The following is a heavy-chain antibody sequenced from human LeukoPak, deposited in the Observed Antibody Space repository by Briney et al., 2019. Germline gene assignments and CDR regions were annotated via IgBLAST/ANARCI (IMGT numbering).Heavy chain of an antibody. J-gene: IGHJ3*02. CDR1: GYSFTSYW. CDR2: IYPGDSTT. CDR3: ATTVVIAATTSEDAFDI. Sequence: GESLKISCKGSGYSFTSYWIGGVRQMPGKGLEWMGIIYPGDSTTRYSPSFQGQITISADKSISTAYLQWNSLKASDTAMYYRATTVVIAATTSEDAFDIWGQGTMVTVSS. V-gene: IGHV5-51*01. D-gene: IGHD2-15*01.